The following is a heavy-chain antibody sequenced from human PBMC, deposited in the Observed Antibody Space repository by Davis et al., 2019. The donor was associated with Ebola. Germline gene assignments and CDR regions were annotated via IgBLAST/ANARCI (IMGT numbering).Heavy chain of an antibody. J-gene: IGHJ4*02. CDR2: IRYDGRSR. V-gene: IGHV3-30*02. D-gene: IGHD2-21*02. Sequence: PGGSLRLSCATSGLIFTNCDMHWVRQAPGKGLQWVAGIRYDGRSRYYADYVKGRFTISRDSSRNTLYLQMNSLRPEDTAVYYCARDSDDYCFDYWGQGTLVTVSS. CDR1: GLIFTNCD. CDR3: ARDSDDYCFDY.